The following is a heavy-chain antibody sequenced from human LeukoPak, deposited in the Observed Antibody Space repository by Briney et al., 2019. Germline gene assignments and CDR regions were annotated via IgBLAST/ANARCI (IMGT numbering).Heavy chain of an antibody. J-gene: IGHJ2*01. CDR3: ARVSSSWYQDWYFDL. D-gene: IGHD6-13*01. Sequence: PSETLSLTCTVSDDSITIYYWTWIQQPPGKGLEWIGYIDHTGITNYNPSLNSRVTISVDTSNNHFSLKLSSVTAADTAVYYCARVSSSWYQDWYFDLWGRGTLVTVSS. V-gene: IGHV4-59*12. CDR2: IDHTGIT. CDR1: DDSITIYY.